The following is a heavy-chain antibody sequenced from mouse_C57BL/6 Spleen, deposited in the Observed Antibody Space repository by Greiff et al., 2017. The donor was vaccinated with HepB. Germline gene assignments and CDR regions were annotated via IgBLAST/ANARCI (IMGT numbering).Heavy chain of an antibody. V-gene: IGHV1-69*01. CDR3: ATVDGYH. CDR2: IDPSDSYT. D-gene: IGHD2-3*01. CDR1: GYTFTSYW. J-gene: IGHJ2*01. Sequence: VQLQQPGAELVMPGASVKLSCKASGYTFTSYWMHWVKQWPGQGLEWIGEIDPSDSYTNYNQKFKGKSTLTVDKSSSTAYMQLSSRTSEDSAVYYCATVDGYHWGQGTTLTVSS.